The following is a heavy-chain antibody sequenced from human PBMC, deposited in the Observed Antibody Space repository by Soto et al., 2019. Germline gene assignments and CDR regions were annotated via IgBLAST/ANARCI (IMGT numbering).Heavy chain of an antibody. D-gene: IGHD1-1*01. CDR2: ISPYNGTT. CDR1: GYTFTTYG. Sequence: ASVKVSCKASGYTFTTYGISWVRQAPGQGLEWMGWISPYNGTTKYAEKFQGEMTMTTDTATSTAYMDLRSLSSDDTAVYYYARDGERDTGLNFYYYLHGMDAWGQGTRVTVSS. CDR3: ARDGERDTGLNFYYYLHGMDA. J-gene: IGHJ6*02. V-gene: IGHV1-18*04.